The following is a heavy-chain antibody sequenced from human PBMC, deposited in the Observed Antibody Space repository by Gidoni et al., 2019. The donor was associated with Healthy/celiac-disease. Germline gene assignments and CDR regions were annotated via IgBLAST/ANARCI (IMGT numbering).Heavy chain of an antibody. CDR3: AKVSYDFWSGYYTEYYYYYYYMDV. D-gene: IGHD3-3*01. CDR1: GFTFSSYA. V-gene: IGHV3-23*01. Sequence: EVQLLESGGGLVQPGGSLRLSCAASGFTFSSYAMSWVRQAPGKGLEWVSAISGSGGSTYYADSVKGRFTIYRDNSKNTLYLQMNSLRAEDTAVYYCAKVSYDFWSGYYTEYYYYYYYMDVWGKGTTVTVSS. CDR2: ISGSGGST. J-gene: IGHJ6*03.